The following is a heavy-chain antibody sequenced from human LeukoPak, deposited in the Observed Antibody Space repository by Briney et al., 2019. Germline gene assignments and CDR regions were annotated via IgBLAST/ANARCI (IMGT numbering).Heavy chain of an antibody. Sequence: ASVKVSCKASGYTFTSYGISWVRQAPGQGLEWMGWINPNSGGTNYAQKFQGRVTMTRDTSISTAYMELSRLRSDDTAVYHCARDPQYSSGFFDIWGQGTMVTVSS. V-gene: IGHV1-2*02. D-gene: IGHD5-18*01. CDR3: ARDPQYSSGFFDI. CDR2: INPNSGGT. J-gene: IGHJ3*02. CDR1: GYTFTSYG.